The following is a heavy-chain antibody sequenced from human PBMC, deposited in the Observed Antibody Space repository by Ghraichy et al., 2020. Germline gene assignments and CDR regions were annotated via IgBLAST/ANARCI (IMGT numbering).Heavy chain of an antibody. D-gene: IGHD3-10*01. Sequence: SETLSLTCTVSGGSIRSYYWSWIRQPPGKGLEWIGYIYYSGNTNYNPSLKSRVTISVDTSKNQFSLKLSSVTAADTAVYYCARVITMVRGVTYSNWFDPWGQGTLVTVSS. CDR3: ARVITMVRGVTYSNWFDP. CDR1: GGSIRSYY. V-gene: IGHV4-59*01. CDR2: IYYSGNT. J-gene: IGHJ5*02.